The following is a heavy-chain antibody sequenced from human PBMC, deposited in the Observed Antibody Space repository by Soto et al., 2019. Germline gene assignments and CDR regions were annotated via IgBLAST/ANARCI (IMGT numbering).Heavy chain of an antibody. CDR2: IYYSGST. Sequence: SETLSLTCTVSGGSISSYYWSWIRQPPGKGLEWIGYIYYSGSTNYNPSLRSRVTISVDTSKNQFSLKLSSVTAADTAVYYCARHWKWLVLFDYWGQGTLVTVSS. CDR3: ARHWKWLVLFDY. V-gene: IGHV4-59*08. CDR1: GGSISSYY. D-gene: IGHD6-19*01. J-gene: IGHJ4*02.